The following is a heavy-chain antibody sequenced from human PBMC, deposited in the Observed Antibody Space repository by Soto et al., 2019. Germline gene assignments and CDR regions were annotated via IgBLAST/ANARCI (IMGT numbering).Heavy chain of an antibody. Sequence: AASVKVSCKTSGYTFTGFGINWVRQAPGQGLEWMGWISTDSGNTHYAQKIQGRVTLTTDSSTNTAYMELGSLRSDDTAVYYCVRDASSGYRGWWDPWGQGTLVTVSS. J-gene: IGHJ5*02. CDR1: GYTFTGFG. CDR2: ISTDSGNT. CDR3: VRDASSGYRGWWDP. V-gene: IGHV1-18*04. D-gene: IGHD5-12*01.